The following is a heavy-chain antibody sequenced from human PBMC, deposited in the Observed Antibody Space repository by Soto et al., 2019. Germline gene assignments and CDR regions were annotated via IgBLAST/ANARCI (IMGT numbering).Heavy chain of an antibody. CDR1: GDSVSSNSAA. D-gene: IGHD5-18*01. J-gene: IGHJ4*02. Sequence: QSPTLSLTCAISGDSVSSNSAAWNWIRQSPSRGLEWLGRTYYRSKWYNDYAVSVKSRITINPDTSKNQFSLKLNSVTPEDTAVYYCARETPWIQLWSYFDYWGQGTLVTVSS. CDR3: ARETPWIQLWSYFDY. V-gene: IGHV6-1*01. CDR2: TYYRSKWYN.